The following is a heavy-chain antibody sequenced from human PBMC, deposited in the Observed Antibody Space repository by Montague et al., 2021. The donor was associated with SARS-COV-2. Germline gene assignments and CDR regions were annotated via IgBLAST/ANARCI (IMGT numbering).Heavy chain of an antibody. Sequence: PALVKPTQTLTLTCTFSGFSLNTSGMCVSWIRQPQGKALEWPARXDWDDDKYYSTSLKTRLTISKDTSKNQVVLTMTNMDPVDTATYYCARTYAPSAVAVDYWGQGTLVTVSS. CDR1: GFSLNTSGMC. CDR3: ARTYAPSAVAVDY. D-gene: IGHD6-19*01. V-gene: IGHV2-70*11. CDR2: XDWDDDK. J-gene: IGHJ4*02.